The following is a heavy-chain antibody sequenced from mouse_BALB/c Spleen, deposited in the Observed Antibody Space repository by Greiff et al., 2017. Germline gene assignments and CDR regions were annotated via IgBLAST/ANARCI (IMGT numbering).Heavy chain of an antibody. CDR2: IWAGGST. J-gene: IGHJ3*01. CDR3: ARDQYDGAWFAY. CDR1: GFSLTSYG. D-gene: IGHD2-14*01. V-gene: IGHV2-9*02. Sequence: VMLVESGPGLVAPSQSLSITCTVSGFSLTSYGVHWVRQPPGKGLEWLGVIWAGGSTNYNSALMSRLSISKDNSKSQVFLKMNSLQTDDTAMYYCARDQYDGAWFAYWGQGTLVTVSA.